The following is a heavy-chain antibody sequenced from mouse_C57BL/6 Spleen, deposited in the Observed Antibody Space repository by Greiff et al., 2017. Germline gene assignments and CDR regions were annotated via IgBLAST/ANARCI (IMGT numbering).Heavy chain of an antibody. CDR3: ASTSTVVADYFDY. CDR1: GYAFSSSW. J-gene: IGHJ2*01. V-gene: IGHV1-82*01. CDR2: IYPGDGDT. Sequence: VKVVESGPELVKPGASVKISCKASGYAFSSSWMNWVKQRPGKGLEWIGRIYPGDGDTNYNGKIKGKATLTADYSSSTAYMQLSSLTSEDSAVYFCASTSTVVADYFDYWGQGTTLTVSS. D-gene: IGHD1-1*01.